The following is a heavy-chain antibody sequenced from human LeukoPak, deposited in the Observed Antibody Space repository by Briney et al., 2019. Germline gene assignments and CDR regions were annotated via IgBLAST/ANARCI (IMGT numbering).Heavy chain of an antibody. CDR2: ISCNGSSK. Sequence: PPGGSLRLSCAASGFTFSSYAMRWVRQAPGKGLEWVSAISCNGSSKYYADSVKGRFTISRDNSKNTLYLQMNSLRAEDKAVYYCAKEGGGSYLYWGRGTLVAVSS. V-gene: IGHV3-23*01. J-gene: IGHJ4*02. CDR1: GFTFSSYA. CDR3: AKEGGGSYLY. D-gene: IGHD1-26*01.